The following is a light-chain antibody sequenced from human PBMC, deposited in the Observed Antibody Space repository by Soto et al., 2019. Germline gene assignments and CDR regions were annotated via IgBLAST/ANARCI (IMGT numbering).Light chain of an antibody. CDR1: QGIGNN. CDR2: TAS. V-gene: IGKV1-27*01. CDR3: QKYDSVPWS. Sequence: SQLTQSPSSLSASVGDRVTITCRASQGIGNNLAWYQQKPGKVPKVLIYTASTLHSGVPSRFSGSGSGTDFTLTINSLQPEDVATYFCQKYDSVPWSFGQGTRVEI. J-gene: IGKJ1*01.